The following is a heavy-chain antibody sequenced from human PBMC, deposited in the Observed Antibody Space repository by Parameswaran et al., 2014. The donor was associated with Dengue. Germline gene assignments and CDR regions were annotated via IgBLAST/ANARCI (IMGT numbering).Heavy chain of an antibody. D-gene: IGHD4-17*01. CDR2: ISSSSSYI. CDR3: AKLLRVRQYPYGGGFDP. V-gene: IGHV3-21*01. J-gene: IGHJ5*02. Sequence: KWIRQPPGKGLEWVSSISSSSSYIYYADSVKGRFTISRDNAKNSLYLQMNSLRAEDTAVYYCAKLLRVRQYPYGGGFDPWGQGTLVTVSS.